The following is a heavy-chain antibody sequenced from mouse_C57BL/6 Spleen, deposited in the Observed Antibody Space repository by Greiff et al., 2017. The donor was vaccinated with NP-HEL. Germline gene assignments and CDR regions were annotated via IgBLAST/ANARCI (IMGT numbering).Heavy chain of an antibody. D-gene: IGHD2-4*01. CDR2: ISSGSSTI. V-gene: IGHV5-17*01. Sequence: EVQVVESGGGLVKPGGSLKLSCAASGFTFSDYGMHWVRQAPEKGLEWVAYISSGSSTIYYADTVKGRFTISRDNAKNTLFLQMTSLRSEDTAMYYCARNYYDYGKGFAYWGQGTLVTVSA. CDR3: ARNYYDYGKGFAY. J-gene: IGHJ3*01. CDR1: GFTFSDYG.